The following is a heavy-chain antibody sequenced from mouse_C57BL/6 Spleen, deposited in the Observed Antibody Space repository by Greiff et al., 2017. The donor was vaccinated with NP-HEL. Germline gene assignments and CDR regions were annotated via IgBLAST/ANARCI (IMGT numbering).Heavy chain of an antibody. CDR3: ARETLSGTASAY. D-gene: IGHD4-1*01. J-gene: IGHJ3*01. Sequence: QVQLQQPGAELVKPGASVKLSCKASGYTFTSYWMHWVKQRPGQGLEWIGMIHPNSGSTNYNEKFKSKATLTVDKSSSTAYMQLSSLTSEDSAVYYCARETLSGTASAYGGQGTLVTVSA. CDR2: IHPNSGST. CDR1: GYTFTSYW. V-gene: IGHV1-64*01.